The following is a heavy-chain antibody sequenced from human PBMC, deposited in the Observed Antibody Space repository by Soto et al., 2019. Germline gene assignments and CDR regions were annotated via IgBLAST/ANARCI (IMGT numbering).Heavy chain of an antibody. V-gene: IGHV4-59*01. J-gene: IGHJ5*01. D-gene: IGHD3-10*02. Sequence: QVQLQESGPGLVKPSETLSLTCTVSGGSISSYYWSWIRQPPGKGLEWIGFIFYSGSTSYNPSLQSRVTISIDTSEYQFSLKLNSVTAADTAVYHCASMIGDPVLSFDSWGQGTLVAVSS. CDR3: ASMIGDPVLSFDS. CDR1: GGSISSYY. CDR2: IFYSGST.